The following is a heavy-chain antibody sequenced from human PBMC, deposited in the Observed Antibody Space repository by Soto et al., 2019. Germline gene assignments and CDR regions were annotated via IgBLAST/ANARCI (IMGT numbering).Heavy chain of an antibody. Sequence: GGSVRLSCAASGVTFSSYGMHWVRQAPGKGLEWVAVIWYDGSNKYYADSVKGRFTISRDNSKNTLYLQMNSLRAEDTAVYYCASRSGWYDYWGQGTLVTVSS. J-gene: IGHJ4*02. CDR3: ASRSGWYDY. CDR1: GVTFSSYG. V-gene: IGHV3-33*01. D-gene: IGHD6-19*01. CDR2: IWYDGSNK.